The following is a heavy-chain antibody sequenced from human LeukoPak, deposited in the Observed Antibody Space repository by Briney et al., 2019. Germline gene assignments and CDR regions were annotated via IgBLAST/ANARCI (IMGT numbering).Heavy chain of an antibody. Sequence: SETLSLTCTVSGGSISSSSYYWGWIRQPPGKGLEWIGSIYYSGSTYYNPSLKSRVTISVDTSKNQFSLKLSSVTAADTAVYYCARLYYDFWSGYYGSFDYWGQGTLVTVSS. CDR3: ARLYYDFWSGYYGSFDY. CDR1: GGSISSSSYY. V-gene: IGHV4-39*01. CDR2: IYYSGST. J-gene: IGHJ4*02. D-gene: IGHD3-3*01.